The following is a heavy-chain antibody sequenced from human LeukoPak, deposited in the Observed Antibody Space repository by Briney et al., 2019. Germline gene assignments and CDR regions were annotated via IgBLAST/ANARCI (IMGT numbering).Heavy chain of an antibody. V-gene: IGHV4-39*07. J-gene: IGHJ4*02. CDR2: IYYSGNT. D-gene: IGHD1-26*01. CDR3: ARSALVGATTIDTLFDY. Sequence: SETLSLTCTVSGGSISSSSFYWGWIRQSPGKGLEWIGTIYYSGNTYYNPSLKSRVTISVDTSKNQFSLKLSSVTAADTAVYYCARSALVGATTIDTLFDYWGQGTLVTVSS. CDR1: GGSISSSSFY.